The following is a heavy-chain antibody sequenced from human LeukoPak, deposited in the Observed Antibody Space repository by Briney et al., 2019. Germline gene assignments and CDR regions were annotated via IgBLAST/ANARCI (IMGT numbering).Heavy chain of an antibody. D-gene: IGHD2-2*01. CDR3: ARDTTARYCSSTSCPPGPLDY. Sequence: GGSLRLSCAASGFTFSSYSMNWVRQAPGKGLEWVSYIISSSSTIYYADSVKGRFTISRDNAKNSLYLQMNSLRAEDTAVYYCARDTTARYCSSTSCPPGPLDYWGQGTLVTVSS. CDR2: IISSSSTI. CDR1: GFTFSSYS. J-gene: IGHJ4*02. V-gene: IGHV3-48*01.